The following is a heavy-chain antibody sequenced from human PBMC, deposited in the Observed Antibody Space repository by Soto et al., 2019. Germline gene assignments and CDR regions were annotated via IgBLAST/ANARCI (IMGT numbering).Heavy chain of an antibody. J-gene: IGHJ4*02. Sequence: SETLSLTCTVSGGSISSYYWSWIRQFPEKGLEWIGYIYYSGSSNYNPSLKSRVSISVDTSKNQFSLKLRSVTAADTAVYYCARATYYSDTGGSPPLDYWGQGTLVTVSS. V-gene: IGHV4-59*08. CDR3: ARATYYSDTGGSPPLDY. CDR2: IYYSGSS. CDR1: GGSISSYY. D-gene: IGHD3-22*01.